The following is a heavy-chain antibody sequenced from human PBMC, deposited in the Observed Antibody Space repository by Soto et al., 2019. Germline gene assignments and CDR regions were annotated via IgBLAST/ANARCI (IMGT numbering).Heavy chain of an antibody. CDR2: IDPRDSYT. V-gene: IGHV5-10-1*01. CDR1: GYSFTSYW. CDR3: ARLPLAAAYSDANT. J-gene: IGHJ5*02. D-gene: IGHD6-13*01. Sequence: GESLKISCQGSGYSFTSYWISWVRQIPGKGLEWMGRIDPRDSYTNYSPSFQGHVTISADKSISTAYLQWSSLKASDTAMYYCARLPLAAAYSDANTSGQGTLVTVSS.